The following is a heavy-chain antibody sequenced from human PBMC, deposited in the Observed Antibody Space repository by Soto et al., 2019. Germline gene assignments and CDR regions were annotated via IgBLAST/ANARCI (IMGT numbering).Heavy chain of an antibody. D-gene: IGHD2-8*02. J-gene: IGHJ4*02. CDR2: IIPILGIA. CDR3: ARCGLWLQFEY. CDR1: GGTFSSYT. Sequence: QVQLVQSGAEVKKPGSSVKVSCKASGGTFSSYTISWVRQAPGQGLEWMGRIIPILGIANYAQKFPGRGTITADKSTSTAYMELSSLRSEDTAVYYFARCGLWLQFEYWGQGTMVTVSS. V-gene: IGHV1-69*02.